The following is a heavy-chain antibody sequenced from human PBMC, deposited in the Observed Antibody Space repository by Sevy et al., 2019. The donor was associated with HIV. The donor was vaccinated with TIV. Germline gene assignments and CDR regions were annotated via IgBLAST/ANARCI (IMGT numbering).Heavy chain of an antibody. D-gene: IGHD3-22*01. CDR3: ARGYYDSSGYIGGFDY. Sequence: SETLFLTCTVSGGSISSYYWSWIRQPAGKGLEWIGRIYTSGSTNYNPSLKSRVTMSVDTSKNQFSLKLSSVTAADTAVYYCARGYYDSSGYIGGFDYWGQGTLVTVSS. V-gene: IGHV4-4*07. CDR1: GGSISSYY. J-gene: IGHJ4*02. CDR2: IYTSGST.